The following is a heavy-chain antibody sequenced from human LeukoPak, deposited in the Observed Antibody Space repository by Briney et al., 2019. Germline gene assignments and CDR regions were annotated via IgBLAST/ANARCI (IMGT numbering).Heavy chain of an antibody. V-gene: IGHV3-53*01. Sequence: PGGSLRLSCAASGFTVSSNYMSWVHQAPGKGLEWVSVIYTGGNTYYADSVKGRFTISRDNSKNTLYLQMNSLRVEDTAVYYCARGSTSCTCPTYWGQGTLVTVSS. J-gene: IGHJ4*02. CDR1: GFTVSSNY. CDR2: IYTGGNT. CDR3: ARGSTSCTCPTY. D-gene: IGHD2-2*01.